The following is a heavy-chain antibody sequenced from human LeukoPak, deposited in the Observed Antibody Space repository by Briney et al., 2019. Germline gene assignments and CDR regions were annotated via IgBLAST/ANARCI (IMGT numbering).Heavy chain of an antibody. CDR2: IYYSGST. V-gene: IGHV4-59*01. CDR1: GGSISSYY. Sequence: SETLSLTCTVSGGSISSYYWSWIRQPPGKGLEWIGYIYYSGSTNYNPSLKSRVTISVDTSKNQFSLKLSSVTAADTAVSYCAREESGYCSGGSCYYWFDPWGQGTLVTVSS. D-gene: IGHD2-15*01. CDR3: AREESGYCSGGSCYYWFDP. J-gene: IGHJ5*02.